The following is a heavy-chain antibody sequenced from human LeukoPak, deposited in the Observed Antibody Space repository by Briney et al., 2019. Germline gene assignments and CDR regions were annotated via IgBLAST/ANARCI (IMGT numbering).Heavy chain of an antibody. CDR3: ARVSHLKMATDY. CDR2: IYYSGST. CDR1: SGSISRGDYY. V-gene: IGHV4-30-4*01. Sequence: SETLSLTCTVSSGSISRGDYYWSWIRQPPGKGLEWIGYIYYSGSTYYNPSLKSRVTISVDTSKNQFSLKLSSVTAADTAVYYCARVSHLKMATDYWGQGTLVTVSS. D-gene: IGHD5-24*01. J-gene: IGHJ4*02.